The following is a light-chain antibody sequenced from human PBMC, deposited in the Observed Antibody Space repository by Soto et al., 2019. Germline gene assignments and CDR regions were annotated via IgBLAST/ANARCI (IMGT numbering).Light chain of an antibody. Sequence: PGEGATVSCRASQSVNSNLLAWFQQKPGQAPRLLNHDASRRATGIPDRFSGSGSGTDFTLSISRLEPEDFAVYYCHQYVSSPLTFGQGTKLEIK. CDR3: HQYVSSPLT. J-gene: IGKJ2*01. V-gene: IGKV3-20*01. CDR1: QSVNSNL. CDR2: DAS.